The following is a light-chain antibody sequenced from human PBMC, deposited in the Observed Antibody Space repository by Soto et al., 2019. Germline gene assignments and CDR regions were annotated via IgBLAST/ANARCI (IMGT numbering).Light chain of an antibody. CDR3: HQRSNWTLT. Sequence: EILLTQSPATLSLSPGERATLSCGASQSVSSYLAWCQKKPGKAPRLLIYDASNRATGIPARLSGSGYGTDLTLTISSIENEDFEVYYCHQRSNWTLTFGHGTKVDIK. J-gene: IGKJ1*01. CDR2: DAS. CDR1: QSVSSY. V-gene: IGKV3-11*01.